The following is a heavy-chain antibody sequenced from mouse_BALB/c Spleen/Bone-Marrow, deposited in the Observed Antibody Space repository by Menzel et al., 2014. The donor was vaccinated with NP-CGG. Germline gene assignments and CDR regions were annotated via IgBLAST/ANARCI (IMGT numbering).Heavy chain of an antibody. CDR3: TRKDY. Sequence: VQLQQSGAELVRPGASVKLSCKASGYTFTSYWINWVKQRPGQGLEWIGNTYPSDSYTNYNQKFKDKATLTVDKSSSTAYMQLSSPTSEDSAVYYCTRKDYWGQGTLVTVSA. J-gene: IGHJ3*01. CDR1: GYTFTSYW. CDR2: TYPSDSYT. V-gene: IGHV1-69*02.